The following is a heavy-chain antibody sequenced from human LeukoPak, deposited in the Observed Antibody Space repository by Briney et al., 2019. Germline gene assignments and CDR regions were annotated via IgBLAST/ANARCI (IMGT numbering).Heavy chain of an antibody. Sequence: KTSETLSLTCTVSGGSVNSSGYYWSWIRQYPGRGLEWIGYIYFSGSTFYNPSFESRVFISLDTSKNQFSLRLSSVTAADTAIYYCARQPPGSGYQYRYYFDYWGQGTLVTVSS. CDR3: ARQPPGSGYQYRYYFDY. CDR2: IYFSGST. J-gene: IGHJ4*02. V-gene: IGHV4-31*03. CDR1: GGSVNSSGYY. D-gene: IGHD3-22*01.